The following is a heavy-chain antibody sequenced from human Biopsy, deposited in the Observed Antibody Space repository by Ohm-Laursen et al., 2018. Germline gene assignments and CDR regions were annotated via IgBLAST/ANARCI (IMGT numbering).Heavy chain of an antibody. D-gene: IGHD2-15*01. J-gene: IGHJ1*01. CDR3: AKGQDLRGGAEYFQH. CDR2: INPQSGTT. Sequence: GSSVKVSCKASGYTFTGQYLHWVRQVPGQGLEWMGWINPQSGTTKFAQAFQGRVTMARDTSITTAYMELRRLRSDDTAVYYCAKGQDLRGGAEYFQHWGQGALVTVSS. CDR1: GYTFTGQY. V-gene: IGHV1-2*02.